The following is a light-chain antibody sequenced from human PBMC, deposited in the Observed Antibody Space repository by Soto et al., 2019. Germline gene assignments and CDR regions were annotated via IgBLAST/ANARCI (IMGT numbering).Light chain of an antibody. J-gene: IGKJ1*01. Sequence: DIQMTQSPSALSASVGDRVTITCRASQSVSGWLAWYQQKPGKAPKLLIYDVSSLERGVPSRFSGSGSGTEFTLTISGLHPDDFETYYCQQYESYSGTLGPGTKVDIK. CDR1: QSVSGW. CDR2: DVS. CDR3: QQYESYSGT. V-gene: IGKV1-5*01.